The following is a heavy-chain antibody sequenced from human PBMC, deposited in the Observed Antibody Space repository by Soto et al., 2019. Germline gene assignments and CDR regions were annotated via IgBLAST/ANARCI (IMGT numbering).Heavy chain of an antibody. V-gene: IGHV1-2*02. CDR2: INPNSGGT. D-gene: IGHD1-26*01. Sequence: QEQLVQSGAEVKKPGASVKVSCKASGYTFSGYYIHWLRQAPGQGLEWMGWINPNSGGTNYAQKFQGRVTITADKSTSTAYMELSSLRSEDTAVYYCARGGIWWEPLGGMDVWGQGTTVTVSS. CDR3: ARGGIWWEPLGGMDV. J-gene: IGHJ6*02. CDR1: GYTFSGYY.